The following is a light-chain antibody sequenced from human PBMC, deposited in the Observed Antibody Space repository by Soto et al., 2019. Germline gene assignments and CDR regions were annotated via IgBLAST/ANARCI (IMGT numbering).Light chain of an antibody. CDR1: SSDVGGYNY. CDR3: SSYADSVL. CDR2: EVT. J-gene: IGLJ2*01. Sequence: QSALTQPPSASGSPGQSVTISCTGSSSDVGGYNYVSWYQLHPGKAPKPMIYEVTKRPSGVPWRFSGSKSGNTASLTVSGLQAEDEADYYCSSYADSVLFGGGTKLTVL. V-gene: IGLV2-8*01.